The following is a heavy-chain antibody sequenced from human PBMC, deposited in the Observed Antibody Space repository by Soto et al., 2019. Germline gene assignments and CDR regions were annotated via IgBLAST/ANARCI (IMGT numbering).Heavy chain of an antibody. CDR2: ISGSGGNT. CDR1: GFTFSTYA. V-gene: IGHV3-23*01. J-gene: IGHJ4*02. Sequence: EVQLLESEGGLVHPGGSLRLSCAASGFTFSTYAMSWVRQAPGKGLEWVSGISGSGGNTYYADSVKGRFTISRDNSKNTLDLQMNSLRAEDTAVYYCAEDTLSYFDSSGYYYWNYWGQGTLVTVSS. D-gene: IGHD3-22*01. CDR3: AEDTLSYFDSSGYYYWNY.